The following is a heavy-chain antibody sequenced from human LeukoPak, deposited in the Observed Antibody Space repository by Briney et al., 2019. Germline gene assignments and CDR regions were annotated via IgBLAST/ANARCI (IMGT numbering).Heavy chain of an antibody. CDR2: IYSGGSGST. CDR3: AHRKATSWAHDY. Sequence: GGSLRLSCAASGFTVSSSYMSWVRQAPGKGLEWVSVIYSGGSGSTYYADSVKGRFTISRDNSKNTLNLQVNSLRAEDTAVYYCAHRKATSWAHDYWGQGTLVTVSS. V-gene: IGHV3-53*01. J-gene: IGHJ4*02. D-gene: IGHD2-2*01. CDR1: GFTVSSSY.